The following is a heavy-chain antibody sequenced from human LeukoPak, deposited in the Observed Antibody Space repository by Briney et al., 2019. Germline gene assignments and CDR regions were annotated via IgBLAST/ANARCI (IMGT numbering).Heavy chain of an antibody. V-gene: IGHV3-23*01. CDR2: ISGSGGST. CDR3: AKDLNSSSWLDAFDI. CDR1: EFTFSSFG. D-gene: IGHD6-13*01. J-gene: IGHJ3*02. Sequence: GGSLRLSCAASEFTFSSFGMRWVRQAPGKGLEWVSAISGSGGSTYYADSVKCRFTISRGNSKNTLYLQMNSLRAEDTAVYYCAKDLNSSSWLDAFDIWGQGTMVTVSS.